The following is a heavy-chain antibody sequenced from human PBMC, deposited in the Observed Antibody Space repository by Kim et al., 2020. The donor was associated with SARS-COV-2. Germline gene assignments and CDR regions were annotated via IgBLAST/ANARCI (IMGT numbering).Heavy chain of an antibody. V-gene: IGHV6-1*01. Sequence: SQTLSLTCAISGDSVSNDSVSWNWIRQSLSGGLEWLGRTYYRSKWYNDYAVSLKGRIIISPDRGKNQFSLQLRFVTPEDTAVYYCARDMIRGIDYTGLDSWGQGALVTVSS. CDR2: TYYRSKWYN. CDR1: GDSVSNDSVS. CDR3: ARDMIRGIDYTGLDS. D-gene: IGHD4-4*01. J-gene: IGHJ4*02.